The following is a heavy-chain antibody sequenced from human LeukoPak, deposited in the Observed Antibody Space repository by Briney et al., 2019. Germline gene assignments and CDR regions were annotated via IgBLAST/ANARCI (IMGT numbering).Heavy chain of an antibody. Sequence: PSETLSLTCTVSGGSLSSGDYYWSWIRQPPGKGLEWIGYIYYSGSTYYNPSLKSRVTISVDTSKNQFSLKLSSVTAADTAVYYCARAKWDGDILTGPPLYYYYYGMDVWGQGTTVTVSS. D-gene: IGHD3-9*01. CDR1: GGSLSSGDYY. CDR3: ARAKWDGDILTGPPLYYYYYGMDV. CDR2: IYYSGST. V-gene: IGHV4-30-4*01. J-gene: IGHJ6*02.